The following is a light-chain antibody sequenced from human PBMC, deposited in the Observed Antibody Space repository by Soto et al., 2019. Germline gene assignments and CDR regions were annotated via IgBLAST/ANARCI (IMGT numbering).Light chain of an antibody. CDR2: DDN. J-gene: IGLJ1*01. Sequence: QSVLTQPPSVSAAPGQTVTISCSGSGSNIGSNSVSWYQQLPGTAPKLLIYDDNKRPSGIPDRFSGSKSGTSATLGITGFQTGDEADYYCGSWDSSLSAYVFGTGTKVTVL. CDR1: GSNIGSNS. V-gene: IGLV1-51*01. CDR3: GSWDSSLSAYV.